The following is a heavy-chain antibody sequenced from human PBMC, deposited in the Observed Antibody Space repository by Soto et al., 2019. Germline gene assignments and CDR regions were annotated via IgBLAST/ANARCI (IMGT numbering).Heavy chain of an antibody. D-gene: IGHD3-3*01. CDR3: AKYSSDGYYYPYDY. Sequence: GGSLRLSCAASGFTFSSYAMSWVRQAPGKGLEWVSGISGSGGSKNYADSVKGRFTISRDNSKNTLYLQMSSLRAEDTAVYYCAKYSSDGYYYPYDYWGQGTLVTVSS. V-gene: IGHV3-23*01. J-gene: IGHJ4*02. CDR2: ISGSGGSK. CDR1: GFTFSSYA.